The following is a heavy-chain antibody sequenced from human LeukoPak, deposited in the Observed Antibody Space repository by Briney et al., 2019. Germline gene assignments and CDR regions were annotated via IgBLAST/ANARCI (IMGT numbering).Heavy chain of an antibody. D-gene: IGHD1-26*01. V-gene: IGHV1-46*01. CDR2: IYPRDGST. Sequence: ASVKVSFKASGYSFTSYGITWVRQAPGQGLEWMGMIYPRDGSTSYAQKFQGRVTVTRDTSTSTVHMELSGLRSEDTAVYYCARDQGAFDYWGQGTLVTVSS. J-gene: IGHJ4*02. CDR3: ARDQGAFDY. CDR1: GYSFTSYG.